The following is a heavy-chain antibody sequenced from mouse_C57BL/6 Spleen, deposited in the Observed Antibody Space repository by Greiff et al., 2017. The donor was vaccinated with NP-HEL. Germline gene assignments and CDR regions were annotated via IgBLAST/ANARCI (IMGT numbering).Heavy chain of an antibody. D-gene: IGHD4-1*01. Sequence: EVQLQQSGPELVKPGASVKMSCKASGYTFTDYNMHWVKQSHGKSLEWIGYINPNNGGTSYNQKFKGKATLTVNKSSSTAYMELRSLTSEDSAVYYSARERGTGTRFAYWGQGTLVTVSA. V-gene: IGHV1-22*01. CDR3: ARERGTGTRFAY. J-gene: IGHJ3*01. CDR2: INPNNGGT. CDR1: GYTFTDYN.